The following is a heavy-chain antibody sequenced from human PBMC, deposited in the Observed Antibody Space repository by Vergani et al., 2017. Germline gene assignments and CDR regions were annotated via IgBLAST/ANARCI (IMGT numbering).Heavy chain of an antibody. D-gene: IGHD1-14*01. CDR1: GFTFNQYG. Sequence: QVQLVESGGGVVQPGRSLTLSCAASGFTFNQYGMHWVRQAPGKGLEWVAVTWHDGNNKQYADSVEGRFTISRDNSKSTMYLQMNSLRDEDTGVYYCARDLRLLYNRFDPWGQGTLVTVSS. CDR3: ARDLRLLYNRFDP. J-gene: IGHJ5*02. CDR2: TWHDGNNK. V-gene: IGHV3-33*01.